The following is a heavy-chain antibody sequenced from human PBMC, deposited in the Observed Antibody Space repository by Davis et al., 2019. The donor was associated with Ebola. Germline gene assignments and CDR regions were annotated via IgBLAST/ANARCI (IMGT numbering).Heavy chain of an antibody. V-gene: IGHV3-23*01. CDR1: GFTFSSNT. CDR2: ITGSGSTI. J-gene: IGHJ4*02. CDR3: AKREPSTPPY. D-gene: IGHD1-26*01. Sequence: PGGSLRLSCAASGFTFSSNTMSWVRQAPGKGLEWVSTITGSGSTIYYADSVKGRFTISRDNSKNTLYLQMNGLRAEDTAVYYCAKREPSTPPYWGQGTLVTVSS.